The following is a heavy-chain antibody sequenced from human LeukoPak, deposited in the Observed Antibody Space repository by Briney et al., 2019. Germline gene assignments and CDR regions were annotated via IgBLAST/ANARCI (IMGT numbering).Heavy chain of an antibody. CDR3: AKDLDTAMMQTACLGY. V-gene: IGHV3-7*01. D-gene: IGHD5-18*01. J-gene: IGHJ4*02. CDR2: IKQDGSEK. CDR1: GFTFSSYW. Sequence: PGGSLRLSCSASGFTFSSYWMSWVRQAPGKGLEWVANIKQDGSEKYYVDSVKGRFTISRDNAKNTLYLQMNSLRAEDTAVYYCAKDLDTAMMQTACLGYWGQGTLVTVSS.